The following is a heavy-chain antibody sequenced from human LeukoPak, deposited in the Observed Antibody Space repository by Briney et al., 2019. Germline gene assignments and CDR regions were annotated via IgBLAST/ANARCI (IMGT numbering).Heavy chain of an antibody. CDR1: GGTFSSYA. Sequence: SVKVSCKASGGTFSSYAISWVRQAPGQGLEWMGGIIPIFGTANYAQKFQGRVTITADESTSTAYMELSSLRSEDTAVYYCASSGENYYYYGMDVWGQGTTVTVSS. CDR3: ASSGENYYYYGMDV. V-gene: IGHV1-69*13. J-gene: IGHJ6*02. D-gene: IGHD3-10*01. CDR2: IIPIFGTA.